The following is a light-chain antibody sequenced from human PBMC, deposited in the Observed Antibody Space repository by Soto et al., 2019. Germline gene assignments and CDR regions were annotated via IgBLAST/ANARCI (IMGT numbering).Light chain of an antibody. CDR1: SSDVGGYNY. V-gene: IGLV2-8*01. CDR2: EVS. Sequence: QSVLTQPPSASGSPGQSVTISCTGTSSDVGGYNYVSWYQQHPGKAPKLMIYEVSKRPSGVPDRFSGYKSGNTASLTVSGLQAEDEADYYCSSYAGSNNVVFGGGTKLTFL. J-gene: IGLJ2*01. CDR3: SSYAGSNNVV.